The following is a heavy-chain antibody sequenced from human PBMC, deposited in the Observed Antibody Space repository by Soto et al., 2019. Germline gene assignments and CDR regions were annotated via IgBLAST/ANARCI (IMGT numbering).Heavy chain of an antibody. CDR1: GFTLSSYD. D-gene: IGHD3-10*01. J-gene: IGHJ6*02. CDR3: ARALSGSGSYRYYYGMDV. V-gene: IGHV3-13*01. CDR2: IGTAGDT. Sequence: PGGSLRLSCAASGFTLSSYDMHWVRQATGKGLEWVSAIGTAGDTYYPGSVKGRFTISRENAKNSLYLQMNSLRAEDTAVYYCARALSGSGSYRYYYGMDVWGQGTTVTVSS.